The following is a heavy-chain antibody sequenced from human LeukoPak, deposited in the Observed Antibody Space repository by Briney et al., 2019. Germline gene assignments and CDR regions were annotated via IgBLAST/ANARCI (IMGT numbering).Heavy chain of an antibody. V-gene: IGHV3-53*01. CDR2: IYSGGST. CDR1: GFTVSSNY. D-gene: IGHD2-2*01. CDR3: ARYATIVVVPAAIDYYYGMDV. J-gene: IGHJ6*02. Sequence: PGGSLGLSCAASGFTVSSNYMSWVRQAPGKGLEWVSVIYSGGSTYYADSVKGRFTISRDNSKNTLYLQMNSLRAEDTAVYYCARYATIVVVPAAIDYYYGMDVWGQGTTVTVSS.